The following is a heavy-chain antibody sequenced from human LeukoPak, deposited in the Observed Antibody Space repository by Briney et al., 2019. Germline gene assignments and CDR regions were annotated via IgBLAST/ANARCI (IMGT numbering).Heavy chain of an antibody. D-gene: IGHD2-21*02. CDR1: GYSFSSCW. V-gene: IGHV5-51*01. Sequence: GESLKISCKGSGYSFSSCWVGWVRQMPGKGLEWMGIIYPSDSDTRFSPSFQGQVTISADKSISTAYVQWTSLKASDTAMYYCATSVTHAFDIWGQGTMVTVSS. J-gene: IGHJ3*02. CDR3: ATSVTHAFDI. CDR2: IYPSDSDT.